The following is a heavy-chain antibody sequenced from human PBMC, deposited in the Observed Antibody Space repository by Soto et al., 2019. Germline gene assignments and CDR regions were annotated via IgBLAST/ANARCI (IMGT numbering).Heavy chain of an antibody. CDR3: AKDPNGDYVGAFDS. D-gene: IGHD4-17*01. CDR2: IGADINYI. J-gene: IGHJ4*02. V-gene: IGHV3-23*01. CDR1: EFTFSNYA. Sequence: VQLLESGGGLRQPGGSLLLSCTASEFTFSNYAVTWVRQAPGKGLEWVSSIGADINYIYYADSVKGRFTISRDKSKNTVFLQMNSLRADDTAVYYCAKDPNGDYVGAFDSWGQGTLVTVAS.